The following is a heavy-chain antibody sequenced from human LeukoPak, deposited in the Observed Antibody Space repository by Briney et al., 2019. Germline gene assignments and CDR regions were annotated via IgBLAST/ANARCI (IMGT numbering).Heavy chain of an antibody. Sequence: PSETLSLTCAVYGGSFSGHYWSGIRQPPGKGLEWLGEINQSGSTNYNPSLKSRVTISAATSTNPFSLKLSSVTAADTAVYYCALSPYYGSGSYYYWGQGTLVTVSS. D-gene: IGHD3-10*01. V-gene: IGHV4-34*01. J-gene: IGHJ4*02. CDR2: INQSGST. CDR3: ALSPYYGSGSYYY. CDR1: GGSFSGHY.